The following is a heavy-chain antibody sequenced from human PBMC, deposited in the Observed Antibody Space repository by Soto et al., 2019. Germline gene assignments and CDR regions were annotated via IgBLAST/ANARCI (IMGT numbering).Heavy chain of an antibody. D-gene: IGHD6-13*01. J-gene: IGHJ5*02. V-gene: IGHV4-31*03. CDR3: AREGPSSTWGHNWFDP. Sequence: PSETLSLTCTVSGGSIGSSGFYWSWIRQHPWKGLEWIGYIYYTGDTYYNPSLKSRVIISVDTSKNQFSLKLNSVTAADTAVYYCAREGPSSTWGHNWFDPWGQGTLVTVSS. CDR2: IYYTGDT. CDR1: GGSIGSSGFY.